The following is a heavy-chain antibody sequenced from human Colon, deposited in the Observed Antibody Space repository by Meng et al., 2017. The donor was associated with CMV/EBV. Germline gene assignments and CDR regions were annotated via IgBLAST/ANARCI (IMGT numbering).Heavy chain of an antibody. Sequence: LSCAASGFTFSSYGMHWVRQAPGKGLEWVAVIWYDGSNKYYADSVKGRFTISRDNSKNTLYLQMNSLRAEDTAVYYCAKDLRAGTFDPWGQGTLVTVSS. CDR3: AKDLRAGTFDP. CDR2: IWYDGSNK. D-gene: IGHD6-13*01. CDR1: GFTFSSYG. V-gene: IGHV3-33*06. J-gene: IGHJ5*02.